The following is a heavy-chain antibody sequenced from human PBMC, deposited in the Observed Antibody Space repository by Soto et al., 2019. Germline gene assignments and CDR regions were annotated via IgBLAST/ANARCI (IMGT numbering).Heavy chain of an antibody. D-gene: IGHD3-3*01. CDR2: ISSSGSTI. Sequence: PGGSLRLSFCTSGFTFSSYEMNWVRHAPWKGLEWVSYISSSGSTIYYADSVKGRFTISRDNAKNSLYLQMDSLRAEDTAVYYCASDNEEGYFFPYYDVMADWGKRAT. V-gene: IGHV3-48*03. J-gene: IGHJ6*04. CDR1: GFTFSSYE. CDR3: ASDNEEGYFFPYYDVMAD.